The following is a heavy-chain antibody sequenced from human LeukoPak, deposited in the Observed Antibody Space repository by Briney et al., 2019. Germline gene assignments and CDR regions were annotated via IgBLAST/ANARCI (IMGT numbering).Heavy chain of an antibody. Sequence: GGSLRLSCAASGFTFSSYAMGWVRQAQGKGLEWASSISGSGPSTDYADSVKGRFTISRDKAKNTLYLQMNSLRAEDTAVYYCARLPTFYYDSSHYHYDYWGQGTLVTVSS. D-gene: IGHD3-22*01. J-gene: IGHJ4*02. V-gene: IGHV3-23*01. CDR2: ISGSGPST. CDR3: ARLPTFYYDSSHYHYDY. CDR1: GFTFSSYA.